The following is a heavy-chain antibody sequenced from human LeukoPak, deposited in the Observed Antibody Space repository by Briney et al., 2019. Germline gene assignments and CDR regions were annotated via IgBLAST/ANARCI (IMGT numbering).Heavy chain of an antibody. J-gene: IGHJ3*02. CDR2: IYPGDSDT. Sequence: GESLKISCKDSGYSFTNYWIGWVCQMPGKGLEWMGIIYPGDSDTRYSPSFQGQVTISVDKSISTAFLQWSSLKASDTAVYYCARHLGWCNNTSGCDDESDAFDIWGQGTMVTVSS. D-gene: IGHD2-2*01. CDR1: GYSFTNYW. V-gene: IGHV5-51*01. CDR3: ARHLGWCNNTSGCDDESDAFDI.